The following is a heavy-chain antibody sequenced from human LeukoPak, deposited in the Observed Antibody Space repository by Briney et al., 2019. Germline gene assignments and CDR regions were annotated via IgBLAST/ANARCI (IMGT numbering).Heavy chain of an antibody. V-gene: IGHV4-59*08. D-gene: IGHD2-21*01. Sequence: SETLSLTCTVSGGSISSSYWSWIRQPPGKGLEWIDYIHSSSSTNYNPSLKSRVTMSVDTSKNQFSLKLSSVTAADTAIYYCARHGASGCSGRTCYSTLDYWGQGILVTVSS. CDR1: GGSISSSY. CDR3: ARHGASGCSGRTCYSTLDY. J-gene: IGHJ4*02. CDR2: IHSSSST.